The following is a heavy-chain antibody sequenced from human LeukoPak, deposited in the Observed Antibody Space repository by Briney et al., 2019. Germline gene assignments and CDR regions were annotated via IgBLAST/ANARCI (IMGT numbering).Heavy chain of an antibody. D-gene: IGHD5-12*01. CDR3: ARSRYSGYDYRYYYYYMDV. CDR1: GGTFSSYA. CDR2: IIPIFGTA. Sequence: SVTVSCKASGGTFSSYAISWVRQAPGQGLEWMGGIIPIFGTANYAQKFQGRVTITADESTSTAYMELSSLRSEDTAVYYCARSRYSGYDYRYYYYYMDVWGKGTTVTVSS. J-gene: IGHJ6*03. V-gene: IGHV1-69*13.